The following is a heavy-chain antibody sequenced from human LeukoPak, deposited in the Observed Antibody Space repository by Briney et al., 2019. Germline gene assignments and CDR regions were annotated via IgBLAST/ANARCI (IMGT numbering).Heavy chain of an antibody. CDR1: GFTFSSYW. V-gene: IGHV3-7*01. J-gene: IGHJ6*02. CDR2: KKQDGSEK. CDR3: ARDLSYSSGYFNYGMDV. D-gene: IGHD3-22*01. Sequence: GGSLRLSCAASGFTFSSYWMSWVRQAPGKGLEWVANKKQDGSEKYYVDSVKGRFTISRDNAKNSLYLQMNSLRAEDTAVYYCARDLSYSSGYFNYGMDVWGQGTTVTVSS.